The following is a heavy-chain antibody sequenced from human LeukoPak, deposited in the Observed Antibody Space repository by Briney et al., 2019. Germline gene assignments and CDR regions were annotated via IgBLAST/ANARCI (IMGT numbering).Heavy chain of an antibody. Sequence: QPGGSLRLSWAASGFTFSSYGMHWVRQAPGKGLEWVAVIWYDGSNKYYADSVKSRFTISRDNSKNTLYLQMNSLRAEDTAVYYCARDRNWFDPWGQGTLVTVSS. V-gene: IGHV3-33*01. CDR1: GFTFSSYG. CDR3: ARDRNWFDP. CDR2: IWYDGSNK. J-gene: IGHJ5*02.